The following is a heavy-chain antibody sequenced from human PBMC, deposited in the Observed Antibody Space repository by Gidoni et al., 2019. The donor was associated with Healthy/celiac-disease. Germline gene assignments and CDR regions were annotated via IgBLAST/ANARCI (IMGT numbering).Heavy chain of an antibody. CDR3: AILIAAAGFHGVRFDP. Sequence: GLEWIGEINHSGSTNYNPSLKSRVTISVDTSKNQFSLKLSSVTAADTAVYYCAILIAAAGFHGVRFDPWGQGTLVTVSS. J-gene: IGHJ5*02. CDR2: INHSGST. D-gene: IGHD6-13*01. V-gene: IGHV4-34*01.